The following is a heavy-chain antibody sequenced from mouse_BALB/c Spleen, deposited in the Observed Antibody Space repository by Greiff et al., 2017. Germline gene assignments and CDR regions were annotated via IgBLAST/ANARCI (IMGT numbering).Heavy chain of an antibody. CDR3: ARWHYGYSDY. V-gene: IGHV5-15*02. D-gene: IGHD1-1*01. Sequence: EVKLVESGGGLVQPGGSRKLSCAASGFTFSDYGMAWVRQAPGKGPEWVAFISNLAYSIYYADTVTGRFTISRENAKNTLYLEMSSLRSEDTAMYYCARWHYGYSDYWGQGTTLTVSS. J-gene: IGHJ2*01. CDR1: GFTFSDYG. CDR2: ISNLAYSI.